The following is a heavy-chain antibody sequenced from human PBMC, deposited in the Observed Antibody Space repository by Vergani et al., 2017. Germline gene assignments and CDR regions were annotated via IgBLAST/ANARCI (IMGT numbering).Heavy chain of an antibody. V-gene: IGHV3-73*02. CDR3: TRRHYYDSSGYYYYYGMDV. CDR1: GFTFSGSA. J-gene: IGHJ6*02. CDR2: IRSKANSYAT. D-gene: IGHD3-22*01. Sequence: EVQLVESGGGLVQPGGSLKLSCAASGFTFSGSAMNWVRQASGKGLEWVGRIRSKANSYATAYAASVKGRFTISRDDSKNTAYLQMNSLKTEDTAVYYCTRRHYYDSSGYYYYYGMDVWGQGTMVTVSS.